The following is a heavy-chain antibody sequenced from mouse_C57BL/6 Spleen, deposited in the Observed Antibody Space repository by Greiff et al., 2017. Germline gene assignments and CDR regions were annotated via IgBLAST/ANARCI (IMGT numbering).Heavy chain of an antibody. V-gene: IGHV1-18*01. D-gene: IGHD2-1*01. CDR1: GYTFTDYN. Sequence: VQLQQSGPELVKPGASVKIPCKASGYTFTDYNMDWVKQSHGQSLEWIGDINPNNGGTIYNQKFKGKATLTVDKSSSTAYMELRSLTSEDTAVYYCARREIYYGNYYFDVWGTGTTVTVSS. J-gene: IGHJ1*03. CDR3: ARREIYYGNYYFDV. CDR2: INPNNGGT.